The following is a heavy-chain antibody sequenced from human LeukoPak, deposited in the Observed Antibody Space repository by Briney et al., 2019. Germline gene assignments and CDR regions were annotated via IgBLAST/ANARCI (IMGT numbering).Heavy chain of an antibody. Sequence: SVKGRFTISRDNAKSSLFLQMNSPRAEDTAVYYCAREDCGGDSCLFDHWGQGTLVTVSS. J-gene: IGHJ4*02. CDR3: AREDCGGDSCLFDH. D-gene: IGHD2-21*02. V-gene: IGHV3-21*01.